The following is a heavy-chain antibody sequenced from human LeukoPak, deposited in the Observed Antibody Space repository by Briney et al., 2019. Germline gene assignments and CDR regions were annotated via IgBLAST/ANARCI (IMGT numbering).Heavy chain of an antibody. Sequence: GGSLRLSCAASGFTFSSYAMSWVRQAPGKGLEWVSAISGSGGSTYYADSVKGRFTISRDNSKNTLYLQMNSLRAEDMAVYYCAKDRSYYDSSGYYVRQPYYYYYGMDVWGQGTTVTVSS. CDR1: GFTFSSYA. J-gene: IGHJ6*02. V-gene: IGHV3-23*01. CDR2: ISGSGGST. D-gene: IGHD3-22*01. CDR3: AKDRSYYDSSGYYVRQPYYYYYGMDV.